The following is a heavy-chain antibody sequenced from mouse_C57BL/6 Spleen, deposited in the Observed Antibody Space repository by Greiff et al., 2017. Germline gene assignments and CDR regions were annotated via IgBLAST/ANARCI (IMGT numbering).Heavy chain of an antibody. CDR1: GYTFTRSG. J-gene: IGHJ3*01. D-gene: IGHD1-1*01. CDR3: ARGADYDSSSPWFAY. Sequence: VQLQQSGAELARPGASVKLSCKASGYTFTRSGISWVKQRTGQGLEWIGEIYPRSGNTYYNEKFKGKATLTADKSSRTAYMELRSLTSEDAAVYFCARGADYDSSSPWFAYWGQGTLVTVSA. V-gene: IGHV1-81*01. CDR2: IYPRSGNT.